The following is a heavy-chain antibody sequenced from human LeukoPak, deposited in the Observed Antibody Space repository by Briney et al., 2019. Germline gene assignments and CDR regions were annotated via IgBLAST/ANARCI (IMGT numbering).Heavy chain of an antibody. CDR3: ARIPRMVRGISGAFDI. CDR1: GYTFTGYY. V-gene: IGHV1-2*04. J-gene: IGHJ3*02. Sequence: ASVKVSCKASGYTFTGYYMHWVRQAPGQGLEWMGRINPNSGGTNYAQKFQGWVTMTRDTSISTAYMELSRLRSDDTAVYYCARIPRMVRGISGAFDIWGQGTMATVSS. D-gene: IGHD3-10*01. CDR2: INPNSGGT.